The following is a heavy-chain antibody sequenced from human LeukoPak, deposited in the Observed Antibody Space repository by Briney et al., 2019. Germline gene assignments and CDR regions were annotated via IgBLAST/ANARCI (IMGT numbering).Heavy chain of an antibody. CDR3: ARVPPSYAFDI. CDR2: IKQDGSEK. CDR1: GFTFSSYW. J-gene: IGHJ3*02. V-gene: IGHV3-7*01. Sequence: GGSLRLSCAASGFTFSSYWMSWVRQAPGKGLEWVANIKQDGSEKYYMDSVKGRFTISRDNAKNSLYLQMNSLRAEDTAVYYCARVPPSYAFDIWGQGTMVTVSS.